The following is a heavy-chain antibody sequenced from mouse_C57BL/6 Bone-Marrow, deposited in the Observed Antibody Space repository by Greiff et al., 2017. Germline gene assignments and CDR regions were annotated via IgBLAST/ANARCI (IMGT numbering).Heavy chain of an antibody. CDR2: IWSGGST. V-gene: IGHV2-4*01. Sequence: QVQLQQSGPGLVQPSQSLSITCTVSGFSLTSYGVHWVRQPPGKGLEWLGVIWSGGSTDYNAAFISRLSISKDNSKIQVFFKMNSLQADDTAIYYCAGLLRTYFDVWGTGTTVTVSS. J-gene: IGHJ1*03. D-gene: IGHD2-3*01. CDR3: AGLLRTYFDV. CDR1: GFSLTSYG.